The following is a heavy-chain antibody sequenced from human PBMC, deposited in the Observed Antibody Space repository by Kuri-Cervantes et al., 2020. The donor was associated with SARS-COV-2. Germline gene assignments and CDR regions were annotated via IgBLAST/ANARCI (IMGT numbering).Heavy chain of an antibody. CDR1: GGSFSGYY. V-gene: IGHV4-39*01. CDR3: ATHYDFWSAFDY. CDR2: IYYSGRT. Sequence: SQTLSLTCAVYGGSFSGYYWGWIRQPPGKGLEWIGSIYYSGRTYYNPSLKSRVTISVDTSKNQFSLKLSSVTAADTAVYYCATHYDFWSAFDYWGQGTLVTVSS. D-gene: IGHD3-3*01. J-gene: IGHJ4*02.